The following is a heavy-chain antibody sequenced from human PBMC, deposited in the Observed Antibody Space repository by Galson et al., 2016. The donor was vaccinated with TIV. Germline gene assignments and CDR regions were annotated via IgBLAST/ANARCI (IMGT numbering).Heavy chain of an antibody. CDR3: ARGPAENY. Sequence: SVKASCKASGDTFSNYAISWVRQAPGQGLEWMGRIIPILNIANYAQEFQGRVTITADESTSTVYMELNSLRSDDTAVYYCARGPAENYWGQGTLVTVSS. V-gene: IGHV1-69*04. J-gene: IGHJ4*02. CDR2: IIPILNIA. CDR1: GDTFSNYA.